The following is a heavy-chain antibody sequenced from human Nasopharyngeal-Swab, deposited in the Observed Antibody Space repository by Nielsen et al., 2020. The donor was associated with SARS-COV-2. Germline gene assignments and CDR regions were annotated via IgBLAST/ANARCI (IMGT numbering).Heavy chain of an antibody. D-gene: IGHD5-12*01. CDR1: GFTFSSYW. V-gene: IGHV3-7*05. J-gene: IGHJ4*02. CDR2: IQDDGSET. Sequence: GGSLRLSCVASGFTFSSYWMTWVRQAPGKGLEWVANIQDDGSETHYADSVKGRITISRDNDRRSVYLQMSSLRVEDTAVYYCARINSGYDYFDFWGQGTRVTVSS. CDR3: ARINSGYDYFDF.